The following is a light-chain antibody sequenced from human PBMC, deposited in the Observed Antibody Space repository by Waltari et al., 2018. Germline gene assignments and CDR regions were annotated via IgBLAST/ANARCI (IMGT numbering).Light chain of an antibody. Sequence: SYVLTQPPSVSVAPGETARITCGGNKIGSKSVHWYQQEPGQAPILVIYYNNDRPSGIPERFSGSNSGNTATLTISRVDAGDEADYYCQVWDSDSDHVVFGGGTKLAVL. V-gene: IGLV3-21*01. CDR1: KIGSKS. CDR2: YNN. J-gene: IGLJ2*01. CDR3: QVWDSDSDHVV.